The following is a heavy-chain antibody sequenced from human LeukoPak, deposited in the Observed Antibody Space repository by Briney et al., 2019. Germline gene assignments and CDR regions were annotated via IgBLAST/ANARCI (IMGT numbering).Heavy chain of an antibody. J-gene: IGHJ4*02. CDR1: RFTFNKYY. V-gene: IGHV3-7*01. D-gene: IGHD3-16*01. CDR3: ARTYAYDATVDRGH. Sequence: GGSLRLSCVASRFTFNKYYMSWVRQALGKGLQWVANINPDGSEKYYVDSVKGRFTISRDNAKNSLYLQMNSLRAEDTAVYYCARTYAYDATVDRGHWGQGTLVTVSS. CDR2: INPDGSEK.